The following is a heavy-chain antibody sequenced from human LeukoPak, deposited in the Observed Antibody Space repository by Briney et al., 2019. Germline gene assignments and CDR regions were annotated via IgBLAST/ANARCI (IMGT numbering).Heavy chain of an antibody. D-gene: IGHD3-10*01. V-gene: IGHV4-30-2*01. CDR2: IYHSGST. Sequence: PSETLSLTCAVSGGSISSGGYSWSWIRQPPGKGLEWIGYIYHSGSTYYNPSLKSRVTISVDRSKNQFSLKLSSVTAADTAVYYCARTDYYGSGSYWSRAFDIWAKGQWSPSLQ. CDR3: ARTDYYGSGSYWSRAFDI. CDR1: GGSISSGGYS. J-gene: IGHJ3*02.